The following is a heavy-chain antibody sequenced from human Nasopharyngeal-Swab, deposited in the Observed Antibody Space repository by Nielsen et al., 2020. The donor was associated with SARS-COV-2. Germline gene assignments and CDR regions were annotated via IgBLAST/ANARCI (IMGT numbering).Heavy chain of an antibody. Sequence: GESLKISCAASGFTFSSYGMHWVRQAPGNGLEWVAVIWYDGSNKYYADSVKGRFTISRDNSKNTLYLQMNSLRAEDTAVYYCARAETGYSYGYPFDYWGQGTLVTVSS. D-gene: IGHD5-18*01. V-gene: IGHV3-33*01. CDR3: ARAETGYSYGYPFDY. CDR2: IWYDGSNK. CDR1: GFTFSSYG. J-gene: IGHJ4*02.